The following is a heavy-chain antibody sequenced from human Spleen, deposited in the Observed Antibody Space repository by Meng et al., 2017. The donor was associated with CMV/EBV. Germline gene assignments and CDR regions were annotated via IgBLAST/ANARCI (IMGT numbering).Heavy chain of an antibody. Sequence: SETLSLTCSVSGDSISGGGNYWSWIRQHPGKGLEWIGYISYSGGTNYNPSLKSRVTISLDTSKNQFSLRLSSVTAADTAVYYCARSVPRYYQPFPYWGQGTLVTVSS. CDR3: ARSVPRYYQPFPY. D-gene: IGHD3-22*01. J-gene: IGHJ4*02. V-gene: IGHV4-31*03. CDR1: GDSISGGGNY. CDR2: ISYSGGT.